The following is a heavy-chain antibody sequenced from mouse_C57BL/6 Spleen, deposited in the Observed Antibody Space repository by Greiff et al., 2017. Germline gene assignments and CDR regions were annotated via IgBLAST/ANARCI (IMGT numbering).Heavy chain of an antibody. D-gene: IGHD1-1*01. Sequence: QVQLQQPGAELVKPGASVKLSCKASGYTFTSYWMHWVKQRPGQGLEWIGMIHPNSGSTNFNEKFKSKATLTVDKSSSTAYMQLSSLTSEDSAVYYGARDHLYYGSTAGYFDVWGTGTTVTVSS. V-gene: IGHV1-64*01. CDR2: IHPNSGST. J-gene: IGHJ1*03. CDR1: GYTFTSYW. CDR3: ARDHLYYGSTAGYFDV.